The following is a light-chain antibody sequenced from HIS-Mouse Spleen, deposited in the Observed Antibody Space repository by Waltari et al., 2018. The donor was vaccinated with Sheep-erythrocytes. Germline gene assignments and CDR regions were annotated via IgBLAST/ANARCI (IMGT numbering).Light chain of an antibody. CDR1: SSNIGSNY. J-gene: IGLJ3*02. CDR3: AAWDDSLSGPV. V-gene: IGLV1-47*01. Sequence: QSVLTQPPSASGTPGQRVTISCSGSSSNIGSNYVYWYQQLPGTAPKLLIYRNKRRPSGGPDRFSGAKSGTSASLAISGLRSEDEADYYCAAWDDSLSGPVFGGGTKLTVL. CDR2: RNK.